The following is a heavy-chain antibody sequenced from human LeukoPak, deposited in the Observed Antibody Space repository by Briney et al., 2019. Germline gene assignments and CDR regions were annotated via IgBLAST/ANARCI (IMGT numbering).Heavy chain of an antibody. CDR1: GGTFSSYA. CDR2: IIPIFGTA. D-gene: IGHD6-19*01. V-gene: IGHV1-69*13. CDR3: ARGLFTLQGIAVAGTDY. J-gene: IGHJ4*02. Sequence: ASVKVSCKASGGTFSSYAISWVRQAPGQGLEWMGGIIPIFGTANYAQKFQGRVTITADESTSTAYMELSSLRSDDTAVYYCARGLFTLQGIAVAGTDYWGQGTLVTVSS.